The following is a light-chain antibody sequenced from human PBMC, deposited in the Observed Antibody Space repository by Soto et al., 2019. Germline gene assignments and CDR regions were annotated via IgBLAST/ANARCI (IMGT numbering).Light chain of an antibody. CDR1: QCVSNH. CDR3: QKSGT. V-gene: IGKV3-11*01. J-gene: IGKJ5*01. Sequence: EIVLTQSPATLSLSPGERATLSCRASQCVSNHLGWYQQKPGQAPRLLIYDASNRATAIPARFSGSGSGTDFTLTISSQEPEDFAVYYCQKSGTFGQGTRLEIK. CDR2: DAS.